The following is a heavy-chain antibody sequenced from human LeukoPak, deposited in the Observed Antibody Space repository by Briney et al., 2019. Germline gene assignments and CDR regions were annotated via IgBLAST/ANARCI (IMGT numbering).Heavy chain of an antibody. V-gene: IGHV5-51*01. J-gene: IGHJ6*04. Sequence: GESLKISCKGSGYIFTSYWIGWVRQMPGKGLEWVGISYPGDSDTRYSPSFQGQVTFSAAKSIRTAHLQWSSLKASDTAMYYCARQSPDYVMDVWGKGTTVTVSS. CDR3: ARQSPDYVMDV. CDR2: SYPGDSDT. CDR1: GYIFTSYW.